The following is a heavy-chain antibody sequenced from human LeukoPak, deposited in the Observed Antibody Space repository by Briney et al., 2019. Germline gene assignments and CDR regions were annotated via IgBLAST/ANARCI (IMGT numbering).Heavy chain of an antibody. CDR2: IYYSGST. D-gene: IGHD4-17*01. Sequence: SETLSLTCTVSGGSLSIYYWSGIRQPPGGGLEWFGYIYYSGSTNYNPSLKSRVTISVDTSKNQFSLKLSSVTAADTAVYYCATHDYGDIDAFDIWGQGTMVTVSS. J-gene: IGHJ3*02. CDR3: ATHDYGDIDAFDI. V-gene: IGHV4-59*01. CDR1: GGSLSIYY.